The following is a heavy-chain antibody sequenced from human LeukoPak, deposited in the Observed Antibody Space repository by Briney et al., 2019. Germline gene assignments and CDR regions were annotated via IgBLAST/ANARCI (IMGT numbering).Heavy chain of an antibody. CDR3: ARYLALVGFRRGMDY. V-gene: IGHV3-48*01. J-gene: IGHJ4*02. CDR1: GFTFSAYS. CDR2: ISSSAITI. D-gene: IGHD3-16*01. Sequence: PGGSLRLSCAASGFTFSAYSMNWVRQAPGKGLEWVSYISSSAITIFYADSVKGRFTISRDNAKNSLYLQMNSLRAEDTAVYYCARYLALVGFRRGMDYWGQGTLVTVSS.